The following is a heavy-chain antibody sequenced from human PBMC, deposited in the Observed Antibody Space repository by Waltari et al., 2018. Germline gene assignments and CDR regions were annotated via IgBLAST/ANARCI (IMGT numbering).Heavy chain of an antibody. J-gene: IGHJ4*02. CDR3: ARQIAAGGEGSFDY. D-gene: IGHD6-13*01. Sequence: QVTLKESGPALVKPTQTLTLTCTFSGFSLSTSGMRVRWIRQPPGKALEWLARIDWDDDKFYSTSLKTRLTISKDTSKNQVVLTMTNMDPVDTATYYCARQIAAGGEGSFDYWGQGTLVTVSS. CDR1: GFSLSTSGMR. CDR2: IDWDDDK. V-gene: IGHV2-70*04.